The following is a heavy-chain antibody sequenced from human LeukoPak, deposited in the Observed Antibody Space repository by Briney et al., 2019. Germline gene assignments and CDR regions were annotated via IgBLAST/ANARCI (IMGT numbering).Heavy chain of an antibody. V-gene: IGHV4-39*07. CDR2: IYYSGST. Sequence: SETLSLTCTVSGGSISSSSYYWGWIRQPPGKGLEWIGSIYYSGSTNYNPSLKSRVTISVDTSKNQFSLKLSSVTAADTAVYYCARDLAPNYYDFWSGYQGYYYMDVWGKGTTVTVSS. J-gene: IGHJ6*03. D-gene: IGHD3-3*01. CDR3: ARDLAPNYYDFWSGYQGYYYMDV. CDR1: GGSISSSSYY.